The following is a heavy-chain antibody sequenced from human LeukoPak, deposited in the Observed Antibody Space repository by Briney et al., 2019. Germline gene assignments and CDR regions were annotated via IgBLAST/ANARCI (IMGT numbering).Heavy chain of an antibody. Sequence: ASVKVSCKASGYTFTSYYMHWVRQAPGQGLEWMGIINPSGGSTSYAQKFQGRVTMTRDTSTSTVYMELSSLRSEDTAVYYCARDMPWSSGWVYHYYYYGMDVWGQGTTVTVSS. CDR1: GYTFTSYY. V-gene: IGHV1-46*01. CDR2: INPSGGST. D-gene: IGHD6-19*01. CDR3: ARDMPWSSGWVYHYYYYGMDV. J-gene: IGHJ6*02.